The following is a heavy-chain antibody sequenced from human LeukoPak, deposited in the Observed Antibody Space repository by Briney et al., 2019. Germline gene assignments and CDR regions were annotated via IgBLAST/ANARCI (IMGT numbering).Heavy chain of an antibody. D-gene: IGHD4-17*01. CDR1: GGSITNFH. Sequence: SETLSLTCTVSGGSITNFHWNWVRQPAGKGLEWIGRIYTSGSTNYNPSLKSRVTMLVDTSKNQFSLNLSSVTAADTAVYYCAREGVTLTTLIYWGQGTLVTVSS. V-gene: IGHV4-4*07. J-gene: IGHJ4*02. CDR3: AREGVTLTTLIY. CDR2: IYTSGST.